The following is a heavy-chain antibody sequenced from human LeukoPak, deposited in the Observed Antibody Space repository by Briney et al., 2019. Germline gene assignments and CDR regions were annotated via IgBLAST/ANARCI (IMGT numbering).Heavy chain of an antibody. CDR3: ARVATGSYDWFDP. J-gene: IGHJ5*02. V-gene: IGHV3-72*01. D-gene: IGHD3-10*01. CDR1: GFTFSDHY. Sequence: GGSLRLSCVASGFTFSDHYMDWVRQAPGEGLEWVGRIRNKANSYTTEYVASVKGRFTISRDNSKNTLYLQMNSLRAEDTAVYFCARVATGSYDWFDPWGQGTLVTVSS. CDR2: IRNKANSYTT.